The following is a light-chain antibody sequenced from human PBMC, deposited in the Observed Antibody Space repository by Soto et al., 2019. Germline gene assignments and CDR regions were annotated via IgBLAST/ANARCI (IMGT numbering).Light chain of an antibody. CDR2: GAS. CDR1: QSVGSN. CDR3: QQYYDWPWT. V-gene: IGKV3-15*01. Sequence: EKVMTQSPGSLSVSPGERAAISCRASQSVGSNLAWYQRKPGQAPRLIIYGASTRATGIPSRFSGSGSGTDFTLSISSLQSEDFAVYYCQQYYDWPWTFGQGTTVEIK. J-gene: IGKJ1*01.